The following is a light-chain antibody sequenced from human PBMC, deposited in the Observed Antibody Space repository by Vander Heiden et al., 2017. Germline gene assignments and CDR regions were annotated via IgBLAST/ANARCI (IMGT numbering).Light chain of an antibody. J-gene: IGKJ2*02. V-gene: IGKV4-1*01. CDR3: QQDYSTPRT. Sequence: DIVMTQSPDSLAVSLGERATINCKSSQSVLYSSNNKNYLAWYQQKPGQPPKLLIYWASTRESGVPDRFSGSGSGTDFTLTISSLQAEDVAVYYSQQDYSTPRTFGQGTKLEIK. CDR1: QSVLYSSNNKNY. CDR2: WAS.